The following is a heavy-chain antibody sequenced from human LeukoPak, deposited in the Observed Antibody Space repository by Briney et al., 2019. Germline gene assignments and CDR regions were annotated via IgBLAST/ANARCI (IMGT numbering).Heavy chain of an antibody. V-gene: IGHV1-69*05. CDR3: ARTRWGYCSSTSCNNWFDP. CDR2: IIPIFGTA. J-gene: IGHJ5*02. Sequence: GSSVKVSCKASGGTFSSYAISWVRQAPGQGLEWMGGIIPIFGTANCAQKFQGRVTITTDESTSTAYMELSSLRSEDTAVYYCARTRWGYCSSTSCNNWFDPWGQGTLVTVPS. D-gene: IGHD2-2*01. CDR1: GGTFSSYA.